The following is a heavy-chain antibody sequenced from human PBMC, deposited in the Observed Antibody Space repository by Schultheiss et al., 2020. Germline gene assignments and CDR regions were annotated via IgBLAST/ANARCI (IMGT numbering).Heavy chain of an antibody. Sequence: SETLSLTCAVYGGSFSGYYWSWIRQPPGKGLEWIGSIYYSGSTYYNPSLKSRVTISVDTSKNQFSLKLSSVTAADTAVYYCARLPYGSGSYLYNWFDPWGQGTLVTVSS. CDR2: IYYSGST. V-gene: IGHV4-34*01. CDR1: GGSFSGYY. J-gene: IGHJ5*02. CDR3: ARLPYGSGSYLYNWFDP. D-gene: IGHD3-10*01.